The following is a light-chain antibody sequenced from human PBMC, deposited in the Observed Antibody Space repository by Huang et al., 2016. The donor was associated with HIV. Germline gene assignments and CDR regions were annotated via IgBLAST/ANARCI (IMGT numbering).Light chain of an antibody. V-gene: IGKV1-9*01. CDR1: HGISTN. CDR3: QQLNSYPRT. J-gene: IGKJ1*01. CDR2: SAA. Sequence: IQLTQSPSSLSASVGDRVTIACRASHGISTNLAWYQQKPGKAPKLLMYSAATLQSGVPSRFSGRGSGTDFTLTISSLQPEDFATYYCQQLNSYPRTFGQGTKVEIK.